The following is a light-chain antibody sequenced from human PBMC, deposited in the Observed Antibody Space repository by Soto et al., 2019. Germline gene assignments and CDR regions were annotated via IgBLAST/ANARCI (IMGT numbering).Light chain of an antibody. CDR1: QSVGSY. CDR3: QQRSKWPIT. J-gene: IGKJ5*01. Sequence: DIVLTQSPAALSVTPGERATLSCRASQSVGSYLGWYQQKPGQAPRLLIYDSSSRATGIPARFSGSGSGTDFTLTISSLEPEDFAVYFCQQRSKWPITFGQGTRLEI. CDR2: DSS. V-gene: IGKV3-11*01.